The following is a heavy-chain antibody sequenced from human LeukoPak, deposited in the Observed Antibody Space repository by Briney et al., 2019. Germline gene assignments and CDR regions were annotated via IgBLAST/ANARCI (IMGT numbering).Heavy chain of an antibody. Sequence: KPGGSLRLSCAASGFTFVNYVMSWVRQAPGKGLEWVSSISDNGGNTYYADSVKGRFTISRDNAKNSLYLQMNSLRAEDTAVYYCARVPHCSSTSCHYFDYWGQGTLVTVSS. J-gene: IGHJ4*02. V-gene: IGHV3-21*01. CDR2: ISDNGGNT. D-gene: IGHD2-2*01. CDR1: GFTFVNYV. CDR3: ARVPHCSSTSCHYFDY.